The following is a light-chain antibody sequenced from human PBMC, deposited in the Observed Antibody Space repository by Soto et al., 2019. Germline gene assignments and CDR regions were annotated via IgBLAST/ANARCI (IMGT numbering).Light chain of an antibody. J-gene: IGKJ2*01. Sequence: IQMTQSPSTLSAPVGDRVTLTCQASQTISTLLAWFQHKPGKAPNLLIYDASNLESGVPSRFSGSGSGTEFTLTISSLQSDDSATYFCQQYSPLVTFGQGTKLEIK. CDR3: QQYSPLVT. V-gene: IGKV1-5*01. CDR1: QTISTL. CDR2: DAS.